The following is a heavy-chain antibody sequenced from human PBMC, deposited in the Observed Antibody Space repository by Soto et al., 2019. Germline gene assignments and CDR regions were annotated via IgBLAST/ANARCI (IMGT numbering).Heavy chain of an antibody. J-gene: IGHJ4*02. D-gene: IGHD3-22*01. CDR2: ISSSSSYI. V-gene: IGHV3-21*01. CDR1: GFTFSSYS. CDR3: ARGGYDSSGYYWTTDDSGD. Sequence: GGSLRLSCAASGFTFSSYSMNWVRQAPGKGLEWVSSISSSSSYIYYADSVKGRFTISRDNAKNSLYLQMNSLRAEDTAVYYCARGGYDSSGYYWTTDDSGDWGQGTLVTVSS.